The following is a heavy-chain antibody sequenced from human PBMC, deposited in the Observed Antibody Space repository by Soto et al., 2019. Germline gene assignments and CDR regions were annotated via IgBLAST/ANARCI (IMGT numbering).Heavy chain of an antibody. J-gene: IGHJ4*02. D-gene: IGHD3-10*01. CDR1: GFTFSSCA. CDR2: ISYDGSNK. V-gene: IGHV3-30-3*01. CDR3: ARNYGSGAVFDY. Sequence: QVQLVESGGGVVQPGRSLRLSCAASGFTFSSCAMHWVRQAPGKGLEWVAVISYDGSNKDYADSVMGRFTISRDNSKNTLYLQMNSLRAEDTAVYFCARNYGSGAVFDYWGQGTLVTVSS.